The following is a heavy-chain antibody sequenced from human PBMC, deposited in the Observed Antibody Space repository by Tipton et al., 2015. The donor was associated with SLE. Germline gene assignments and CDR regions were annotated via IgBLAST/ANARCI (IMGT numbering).Heavy chain of an antibody. CDR2: IYHSGST. CDR1: GYSVSSGYY. Sequence: TLSLTCTVSGYSVSSGYYWGWIRQPPGKGLEWIGSIYHSGSTYYNPSLKSRVTISVDTSKNQSSLKLSSGTAADTAAYYCARGRSSGWYAVFDYWGQGTLVTVSS. D-gene: IGHD6-19*01. J-gene: IGHJ4*02. CDR3: ARGRSSGWYAVFDY. V-gene: IGHV4-38-2*02.